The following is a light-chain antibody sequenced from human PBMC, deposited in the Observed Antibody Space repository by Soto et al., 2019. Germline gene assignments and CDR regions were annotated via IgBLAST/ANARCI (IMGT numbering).Light chain of an antibody. Sequence: IQMTQSPSTLSASIGDIVTISCRASQNIGRWLALYQQSPGKAPKVLIYGASNLQSGVPSRFSGSGSGTDFTLTISSLQPEDFATYYCQQTYSNPPTFGQGTKVDIK. V-gene: IGKV1-5*01. CDR1: QNIGRW. CDR2: GAS. J-gene: IGKJ1*01. CDR3: QQTYSNPPT.